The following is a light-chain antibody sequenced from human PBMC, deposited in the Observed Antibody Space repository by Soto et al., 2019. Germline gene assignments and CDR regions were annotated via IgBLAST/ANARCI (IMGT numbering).Light chain of an antibody. CDR3: QQCGGSPT. Sequence: EIVLMQSPGILSLSPGERSSLSCRASQKISSTVLAWYQQKPGQAPRLLIYGASSRTTGIPDRFSGSGSGTDFTLTISRLEPEDFAMYYCQQCGGSPTFGQGTKGDIK. V-gene: IGKV3-20*01. CDR2: GAS. CDR1: QKISSTV. J-gene: IGKJ1*01.